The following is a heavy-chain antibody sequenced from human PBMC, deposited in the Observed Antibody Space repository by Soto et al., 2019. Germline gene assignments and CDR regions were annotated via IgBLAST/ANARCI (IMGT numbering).Heavy chain of an antibody. J-gene: IGHJ6*02. CDR1: GGSISSSDYN. D-gene: IGHD3-16*02. Sequence: QVQLQESGPGLVIPSQTLSLTCTVSGGSISSSDYNWCWIRQPPGKGLEWIGYITYSGSTYYNPSLKSRVNISVDTSKNQFSLKLTSVTAADTAVYYWGSVYDYVWGRYRYGMDVWGQGTTVTVSS. V-gene: IGHV4-30-4*01. CDR3: GSVYDYVWGRYRYGMDV. CDR2: ITYSGST.